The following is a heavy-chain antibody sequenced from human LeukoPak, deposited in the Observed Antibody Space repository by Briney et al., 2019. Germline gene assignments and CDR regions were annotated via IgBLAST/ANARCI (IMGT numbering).Heavy chain of an antibody. CDR2: INHSGST. J-gene: IGHJ4*02. CDR3: ARGLGPDYGDSYLGDY. D-gene: IGHD4-17*01. CDR1: GGSFSGYY. V-gene: IGHV4-34*01. Sequence: SETLSLTCAVYGGSFSGYYWSWIRQPPGKGLEWIGEINHSGSTNYNPSLKSRVTISVDTSKNQFSLKLSSVIAADTAVYYCARGLGPDYGDSYLGDYWGQGTLVTVSS.